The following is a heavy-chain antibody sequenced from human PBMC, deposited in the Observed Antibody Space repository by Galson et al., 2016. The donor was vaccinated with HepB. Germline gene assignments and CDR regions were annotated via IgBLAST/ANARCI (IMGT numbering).Heavy chain of an antibody. CDR3: ARLHSGSDWDYFDF. CDR1: GDSLSRNFYY. J-gene: IGHJ4*02. CDR2: IHYSGNP. V-gene: IGHV4-39*02. D-gene: IGHD5-12*01. Sequence: SETLSLTCTVSGDSLSRNFYYWGWVRQAPGKGLEWIGAIHYSGNPHYNPSLTSRVTMSVDPSNNRFSLNLKSLTAADTAVYFCARLHSGSDWDYFDFWGQGILVAVSS.